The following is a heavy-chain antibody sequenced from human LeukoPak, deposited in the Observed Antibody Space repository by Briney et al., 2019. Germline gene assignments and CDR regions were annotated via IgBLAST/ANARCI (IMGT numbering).Heavy chain of an antibody. D-gene: IGHD6-19*01. J-gene: IGHJ4*02. CDR1: GFTFEDYA. CDR2: ISWNSGSI. V-gene: IGHV3-9*01. Sequence: GRSLRLSCAASGFTFEDYAMHWVRQAPGKGLEWVSGISWNSGSIGYADSVKGRFTISRDNAKNSLYLQMNSLRAEDTALYYCAKGYSSGWLAFDYWGQGTLVTVSS. CDR3: AKGYSSGWLAFDY.